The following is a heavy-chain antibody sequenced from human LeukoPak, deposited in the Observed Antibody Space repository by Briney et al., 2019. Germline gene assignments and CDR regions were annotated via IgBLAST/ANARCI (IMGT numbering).Heavy chain of an antibody. CDR1: GFTFSSYA. CDR3: AKGPTLVATISDFDSREANYYYYGMDV. D-gene: IGHD5-12*01. CDR2: ISGSGGST. J-gene: IGHJ6*02. V-gene: IGHV3-23*01. Sequence: PGGSLRLSCAASGFTFSSYAMSWVRQAPGKGLEWVSAISGSGGSTYYADSVKGRFTISRDNSKNTLYLQMNSLRAEDTAVYYCAKGPTLVATISDFDSREANYYYYGMDVWGQGTTVTVSS.